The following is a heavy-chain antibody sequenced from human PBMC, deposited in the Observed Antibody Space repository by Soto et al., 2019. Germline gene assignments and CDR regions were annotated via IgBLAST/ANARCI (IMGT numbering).Heavy chain of an antibody. V-gene: IGHV4-39*01. D-gene: IGHD6-25*01. CDR1: GGSISSSSYY. J-gene: IGHJ4*02. Sequence: SETLSLSCTVSGGSISSSSYYGAWVRQPPGKGLEWIGSIYSGGRTSYNPSLESRVSISVDTSKKQFSLKLNSVTAADTAVYYCARKSDAAASKVPDFWGQGTQVTVSS. CDR3: ARKSDAAASKVPDF. CDR2: IYSGGRT.